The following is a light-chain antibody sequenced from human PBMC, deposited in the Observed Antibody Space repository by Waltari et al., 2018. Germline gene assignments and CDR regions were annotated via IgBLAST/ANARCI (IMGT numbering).Light chain of an antibody. J-gene: IGKJ5*01. CDR3: QQYYSSPIT. V-gene: IGKV4-1*01. Sequence: VLHTSNNKNYLAWYQQKPGQPPKLLIYWASTRESGVPDRFSGSGSGTDFTLTISSLQAEDVAVYYCQQYYSSPITFGQGTRLEIK. CDR2: WAS. CDR1: VLHTSNNKNY.